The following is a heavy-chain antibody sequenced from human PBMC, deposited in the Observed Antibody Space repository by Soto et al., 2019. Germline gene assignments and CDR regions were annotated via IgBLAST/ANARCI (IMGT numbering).Heavy chain of an antibody. CDR1: GYTFTTYA. CDR3: ARARGTSWYNWFDP. J-gene: IGHJ5*02. CDR2: INAGGGDT. Sequence: ASVKVSCKTSGYTFTTYAMHWVRQAPGQRLEWMGWINAGGGDTKYSQRFQGRVTISRDTSASTVYMELSSLRFEDTAIYYCARARGTSWYNWFDPWGQGTLVTVSS. V-gene: IGHV1-3*01. D-gene: IGHD1-26*01.